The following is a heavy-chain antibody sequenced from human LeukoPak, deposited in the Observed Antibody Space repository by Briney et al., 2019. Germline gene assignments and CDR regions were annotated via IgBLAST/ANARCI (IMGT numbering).Heavy chain of an antibody. CDR3: ARGSTLYYDILTGYYTPGPFDI. D-gene: IGHD3-9*01. J-gene: IGHJ3*02. V-gene: IGHV4-61*08. Sequence: PSETLSLTCTVSGCSVSSAGYYWSWIRQPPGKGLEFIGYIHYSGSTNYNPSLKSRVTISVDASKNQFSLKLSSVTAADTAVYYCARGSTLYYDILTGYYTPGPFDIWGQGTMFTVSS. CDR2: IHYSGST. CDR1: GCSVSSAGYY.